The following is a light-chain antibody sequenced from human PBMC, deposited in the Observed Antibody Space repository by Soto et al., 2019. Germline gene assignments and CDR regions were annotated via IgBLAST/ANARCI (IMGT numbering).Light chain of an antibody. CDR1: QSISSW. V-gene: IGKV1-5*01. CDR2: DAS. J-gene: IGKJ1*01. CDR3: QQYDSYST. Sequence: DIQMTQSPSTLSASVGDRVTITCRASQSISSWLAWYQQKPGKAPKILIYDASTLESGVPSRFSGSGSGTEFTLTISSLQPDDFATYYCQQYDSYSTFGQGINVEIK.